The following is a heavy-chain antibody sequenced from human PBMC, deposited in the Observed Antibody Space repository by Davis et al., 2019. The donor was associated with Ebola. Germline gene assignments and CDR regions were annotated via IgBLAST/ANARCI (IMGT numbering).Heavy chain of an antibody. CDR2: TNPSGGTT. V-gene: IGHV1-46*01. CDR1: GGTFSSYA. J-gene: IGHJ6*02. D-gene: IGHD2-2*01. Sequence: ASVKVSCKASGGTFSSYAISWARQAPGQGLEWMGITNPSGGTTSYAQKFQGRVTMTSDTSTSTVYMELSSLRSEDTAVYYCARFGYQLLGMDVWGQGTTVTVSS. CDR3: ARFGYQLLGMDV.